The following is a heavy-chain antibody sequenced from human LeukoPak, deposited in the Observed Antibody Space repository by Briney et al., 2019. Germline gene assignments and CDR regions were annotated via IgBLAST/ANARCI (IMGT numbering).Heavy chain of an antibody. CDR3: ARDRYCSGGSCLDAFDI. CDR1: GFTFSSYA. Sequence: GGSLRLSCAASGFTFSSYAMSWVRQAPGKGLEWVSGITGSGSSTYYADSVRGRFTISRDDSKNTLYLQMNSLRAEDTAVYYCARDRYCSGGSCLDAFDIWGQGTMVTVSS. J-gene: IGHJ3*02. CDR2: ITGSGSST. V-gene: IGHV3-23*01. D-gene: IGHD2-15*01.